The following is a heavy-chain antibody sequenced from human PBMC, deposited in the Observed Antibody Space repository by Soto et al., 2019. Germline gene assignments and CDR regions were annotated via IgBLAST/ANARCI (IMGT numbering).Heavy chain of an antibody. CDR3: ARGYLYGYSSSWSGVGY. D-gene: IGHD6-13*01. J-gene: IGHJ4*02. Sequence: ASVKVSCKASGYTFTSYDINWVRQATGQGLEWMGWMNPNSGNTGYAQKFQGRVTMTRNTSISTAYMELSSLRSEDTAVYYCARGYLYGYSSSWSGVGYWGQGTLVTVSS. CDR1: GYTFTSYD. V-gene: IGHV1-8*01. CDR2: MNPNSGNT.